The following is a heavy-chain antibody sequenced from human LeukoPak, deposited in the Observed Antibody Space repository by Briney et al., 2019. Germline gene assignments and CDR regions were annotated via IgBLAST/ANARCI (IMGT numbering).Heavy chain of an antibody. CDR2: INTFNDDT. J-gene: IGHJ4*02. CDR3: ARDRRVGYTYGPGRF. CDR1: GYTFANYG. Sequence: ASVKVSCKASGYTFANYGVTWVRQAPGHGLEWMGWINTFNDDTNYAQKFQGRVTMTADASASTVHMELRRLTSDDTAVYYCARDRRVGYTYGPGRFRGQGTLVTVSS. D-gene: IGHD2-8*01. V-gene: IGHV1-18*01.